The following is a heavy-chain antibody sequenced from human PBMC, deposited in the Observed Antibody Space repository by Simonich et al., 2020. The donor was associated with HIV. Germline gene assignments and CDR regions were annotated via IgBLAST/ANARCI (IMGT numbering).Heavy chain of an antibody. CDR3: AREPRGGWSRYSYYYYMDV. D-gene: IGHD6-19*01. CDR2: NSYDGRNK. V-gene: IGHV3-30*07. Sequence: QVQLVESGGGVVQPGRSLRLSCAASGFTFSSYAMHWVRQAPGKGLEGVAVNSYDGRNKYYADSVKGRFTISRDNSKNTVYLQMNSLRVGDTAVYYCAREPRGGWSRYSYYYYMDVWGQGTTVTVSS. J-gene: IGHJ6*03. CDR1: GFTFSSYA.